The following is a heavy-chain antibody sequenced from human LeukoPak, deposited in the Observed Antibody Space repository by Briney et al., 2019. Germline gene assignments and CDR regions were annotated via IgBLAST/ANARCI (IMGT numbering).Heavy chain of an antibody. CDR2: VYYSGST. CDR1: GGSVSGYY. D-gene: IGHD2-15*01. CDR3: ASIHRYCSGGACYVLDN. Sequence: NPSETLSLTCVVSGGSVSGYYWGWIRQPPGRGLEWIGYVYYSGSTNYNPSFKSRITISVDTSRNQFSLQLSSVTAADTAVYYCASIHRYCSGGACYVLDNWGQGTLVAVSS. J-gene: IGHJ4*02. V-gene: IGHV4-59*02.